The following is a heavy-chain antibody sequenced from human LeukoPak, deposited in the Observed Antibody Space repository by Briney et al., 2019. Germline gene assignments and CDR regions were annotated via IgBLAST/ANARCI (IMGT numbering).Heavy chain of an antibody. CDR1: GYTFTDYY. CDR2: INPHSGGT. V-gene: IGHV1-2*02. D-gene: IGHD6-13*01. Sequence: ASVKVSCKTSGYTFTDYYMHWVRQAPGRGLEWMGWINPHSGGTNYAQKFQGRVTMTRDTSINTAYMELSRLTSDDTAVYYCARRYSSIWLFDYWGQGTLVTVSS. CDR3: ARRYSSIWLFDY. J-gene: IGHJ4*02.